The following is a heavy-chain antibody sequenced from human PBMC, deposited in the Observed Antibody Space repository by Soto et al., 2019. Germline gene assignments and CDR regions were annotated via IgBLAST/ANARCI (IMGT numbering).Heavy chain of an antibody. V-gene: IGHV5-51*01. J-gene: IGHJ4*02. Sequence: PGESMKICCKVSGYSFTSYWIGGVRQLPGKGLEWMGIIYPGDSDTRYSPSFQGQVTISADKSISTAYLQWSSLKASDTAQYYCASGRGSSSSSPPGYWGQGTLVTVS. D-gene: IGHD6-6*01. CDR3: ASGRGSSSSSPPGY. CDR2: IYPGDSDT. CDR1: GYSFTSYW.